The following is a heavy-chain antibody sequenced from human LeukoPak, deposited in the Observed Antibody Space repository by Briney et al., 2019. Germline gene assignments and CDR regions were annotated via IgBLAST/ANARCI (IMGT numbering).Heavy chain of an antibody. CDR2: INAGNGNT. CDR1: GYTFTSYA. Sequence: ASVKVSCKASGYTFTSYAMHWVRQAPGQRLEWMGWINAGNGNTRYSQKFQGRVTITRDTSASTAYMELSSLRSEDTAVYYCARDPPRRWELRDDAFDIWGQGTMVTVSS. D-gene: IGHD1-26*01. V-gene: IGHV1-3*01. J-gene: IGHJ3*02. CDR3: ARDPPRRWELRDDAFDI.